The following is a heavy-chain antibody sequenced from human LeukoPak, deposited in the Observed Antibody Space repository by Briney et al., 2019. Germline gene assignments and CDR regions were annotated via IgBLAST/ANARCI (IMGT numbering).Heavy chain of an antibody. CDR3: ARDQGAAAAGYYYYGMDV. CDR1: GFTFSSYA. J-gene: IGHJ6*02. D-gene: IGHD6-13*01. V-gene: IGHV3-30-3*01. CDR2: ISYDGSNK. Sequence: GRSLRLSCAASGFTFSSYAMHWVRQAPGKGLEWVAVISYDGSNKYYADSVKGRFTISRDNSKNTLYLQMNSLRAEDTAVYYCARDQGAAAAGYYYYGMDVWGQGTTVTVSS.